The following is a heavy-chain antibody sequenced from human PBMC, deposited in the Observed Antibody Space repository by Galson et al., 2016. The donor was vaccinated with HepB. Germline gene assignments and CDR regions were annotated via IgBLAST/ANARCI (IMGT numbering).Heavy chain of an antibody. CDR3: ARVASMTETWFGDS. J-gene: IGHJ5*02. V-gene: IGHV3-20*04. D-gene: IGHD3-10*01. CDR2: INWSGGST. CDR1: GFTFTDSG. Sequence: SLRLSCATSGFTFTDSGLIWVRQTPGKGLEWVSGINWSGGSTAYADPVKGRFTISRANATTSPFLQMNSLRAEDSALYYCARVASMTETWFGDSWGQGTLVTVSS.